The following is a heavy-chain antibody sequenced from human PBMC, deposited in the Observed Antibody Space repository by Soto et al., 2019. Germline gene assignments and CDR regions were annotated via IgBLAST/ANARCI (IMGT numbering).Heavy chain of an antibody. Sequence: ASVKVSCKASGYTFTSYGISWVRQAPGQGLEWMGWISAYSGNTNYAQKFQGRVTITADESTSTAYMELSSLSSEDTAVYYCARAYGGYADYWGQGALVTVSS. CDR1: GYTFTSYG. D-gene: IGHD5-12*01. CDR2: ISAYSGNT. J-gene: IGHJ4*02. CDR3: ARAYGGYADY. V-gene: IGHV1-18*01.